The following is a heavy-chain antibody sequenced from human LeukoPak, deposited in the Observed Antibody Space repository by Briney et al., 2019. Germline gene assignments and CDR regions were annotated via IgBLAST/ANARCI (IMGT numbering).Heavy chain of an antibody. Sequence: PSETLCLSCAVYGGSFSGYYWSWIRQPPGKGLEWIGYIYYSGSTNYNPSLKSRVTISVDTSKNKFSLKLSSVTAADTAVYYCARLTGYSSGWYKYWGQGTLVTVSS. CDR3: ARLTGYSSGWYKY. CDR1: GGSFSGYY. CDR2: IYYSGST. J-gene: IGHJ4*02. V-gene: IGHV4-59*01. D-gene: IGHD6-19*01.